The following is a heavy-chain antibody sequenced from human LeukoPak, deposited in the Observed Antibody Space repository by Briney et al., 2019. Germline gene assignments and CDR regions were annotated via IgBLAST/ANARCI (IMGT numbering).Heavy chain of an antibody. CDR1: GGSISSYY. J-gene: IGHJ4*02. D-gene: IGHD4-17*01. CDR2: IYYSGST. Sequence: SETLSLTCTVSGGSISSYYWSWIRQPPGKGLEWIGYIYYSGSTNYNPSLKSRVTISVDTSKNQFSLKLSSVTAADTAVYYCASSTVTPAEDYFDYWGQGTLVTVSS. V-gene: IGHV4-59*01. CDR3: ASSTVTPAEDYFDY.